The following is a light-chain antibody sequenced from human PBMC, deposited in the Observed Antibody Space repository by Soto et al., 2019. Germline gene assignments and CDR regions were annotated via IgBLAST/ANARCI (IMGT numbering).Light chain of an antibody. Sequence: AIQLTQSPSSLSASVGDRVTITCRASQDISSSLAWYQQKAGKAPKLLIYGASILQSGVPSGFSGSGFGTDFTLTISSLRAEDFAIYFCQQYSTYPYTFGQGTKLEIK. J-gene: IGKJ2*01. CDR1: QDISSS. V-gene: IGKV1-13*02. CDR3: QQYSTYPYT. CDR2: GAS.